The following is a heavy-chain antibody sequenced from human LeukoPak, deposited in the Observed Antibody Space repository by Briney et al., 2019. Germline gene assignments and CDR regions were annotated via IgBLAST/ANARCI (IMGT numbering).Heavy chain of an antibody. Sequence: VGSLRLSCAASGFTFNVYNMIWVRQAPGKGLGWVSSISSGSTYIYYADSVKGRLTISRDNAKNSLYLQMNSLRADDTAVYYCARADGEKYPLSNWGQGTLVAVSS. CDR1: GFTFNVYN. D-gene: IGHD2-21*01. CDR2: ISSGSTYI. J-gene: IGHJ4*02. CDR3: ARADGEKYPLSN. V-gene: IGHV3-21*01.